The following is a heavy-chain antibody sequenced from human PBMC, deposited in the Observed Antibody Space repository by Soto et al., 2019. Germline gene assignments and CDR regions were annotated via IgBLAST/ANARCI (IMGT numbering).Heavy chain of an antibody. CDR1: GFTVSSNY. V-gene: IGHV3-66*01. CDR2: IYSGGST. CDR3: VRDLMTTLPKTAAGGGYYYYYYMDV. D-gene: IGHD4-4*01. Sequence: EVQLVESGGGLVQPGGSLSLSCAASGFTVSSNYMSWVRQAPGKGLEWVSVIYSGGSTYYADSVKGRFTISRDNSKNTLYLQMNSLRAEDTAVYYCVRDLMTTLPKTAAGGGYYYYYYMDVWGKGTTVTVSS. J-gene: IGHJ6*03.